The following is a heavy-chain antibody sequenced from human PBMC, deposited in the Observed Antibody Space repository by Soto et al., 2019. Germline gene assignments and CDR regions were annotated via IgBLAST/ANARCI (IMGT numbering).Heavy chain of an antibody. CDR1: GVTFSSFS. CDR2: ILSSSASI. CDR3: ARSSGEQRVRRGFYYFYMDV. D-gene: IGHD6-6*01. Sequence: EVQLVESGGGLVKPGGSLRLSCAASGVTFSSFSFNWVRQAPGKGLEWVSFILSSSASIYYAVSVKCRFTISRDNAKNSLYLQMNSLKDEDTAVYYCARSSGEQRVRRGFYYFYMDVWGKGTTVTVSS. J-gene: IGHJ6*03. V-gene: IGHV3-21*01.